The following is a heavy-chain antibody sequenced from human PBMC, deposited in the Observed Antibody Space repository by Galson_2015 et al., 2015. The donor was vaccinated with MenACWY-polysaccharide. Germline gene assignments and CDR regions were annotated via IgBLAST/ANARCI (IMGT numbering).Heavy chain of an antibody. CDR1: GGSFSNYY. V-gene: IGHV4-34*01. CDR3: ARVHKWSYYYYGMDV. D-gene: IGHD3-10*01. J-gene: IGHJ6*02. Sequence: SETLSLTCAVYGGSFSNYYWTWIRQTPGKGLEWIGEINQSGSTKYNPSLKGRVTTSVDTSKNQFSLTMYSVTAADTAVYYCARVHKWSYYYYGMDVWGQGTTVTVSS. CDR2: INQSGST.